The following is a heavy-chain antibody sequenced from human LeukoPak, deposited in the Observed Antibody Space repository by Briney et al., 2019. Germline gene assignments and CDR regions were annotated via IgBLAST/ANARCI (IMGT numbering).Heavy chain of an antibody. CDR1: GFTFSSYA. J-gene: IGHJ6*03. V-gene: IGHV3-30*04. Sequence: GGSLRLSCAASGFTFSSYAMHWVRQAPGKGLEWVAVISYDGSNKYYADSVKGRFTISRGNSKNTLYLQMNSLKAEDTAVYYCARVRRYCSGGSCYSNYYYYYMDVWGKGTTVTVSS. D-gene: IGHD2-15*01. CDR3: ARVRRYCSGGSCYSNYYYYYMDV. CDR2: ISYDGSNK.